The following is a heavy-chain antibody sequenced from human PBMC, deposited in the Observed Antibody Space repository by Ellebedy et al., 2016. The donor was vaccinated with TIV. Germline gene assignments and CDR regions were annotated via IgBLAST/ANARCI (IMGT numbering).Heavy chain of an antibody. D-gene: IGHD3-9*01. J-gene: IGHJ4*02. CDR3: ARHRRANTGYPFDR. CDR1: KVSIATYC. V-gene: IGHV4-59*08. Sequence: MPSETLSLTCTASKVSIATYCRSWVRQAPGKGLEWIAYMYYRGSTKSNPSLRSRLTISTDTSKNKMSLKLTTVTAADTAVYFCARHRRANTGYPFDRWGRGTLVTVSS. CDR2: MYYRGST.